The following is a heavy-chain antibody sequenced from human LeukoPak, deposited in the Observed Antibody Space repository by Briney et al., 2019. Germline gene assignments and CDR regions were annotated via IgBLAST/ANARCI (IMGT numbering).Heavy chain of an antibody. D-gene: IGHD6-19*01. J-gene: IGHJ5*02. CDR3: ARDQSPGIAVAGPNWFDP. Sequence: GASVKVSCKASGYTFTSYGISWVRQAPGQGLEWMGWICAYNGNTNYAQKLQGRVTMTTDTSTSTAYMELRSLRSDDTAVYYCARDQSPGIAVAGPNWFDPWGQGTLVTVSS. CDR2: ICAYNGNT. CDR1: GYTFTSYG. V-gene: IGHV1-18*01.